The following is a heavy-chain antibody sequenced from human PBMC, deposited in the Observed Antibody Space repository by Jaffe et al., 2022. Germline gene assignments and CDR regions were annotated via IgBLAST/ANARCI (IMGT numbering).Heavy chain of an antibody. D-gene: IGHD2-15*01. CDR1: GYSISSGYY. J-gene: IGHJ4*02. Sequence: QVQLQESGPGLVKPSETLSLTCAVSGYSISSGYYWGWIRQPPGKGLEWIGSIYHSGSTYYNPSLKSRVTISVDTSKNQFSLKLSSVTAADTAVYYCARQDGAVTPPFDYWGQGTLVTVSS. CDR3: ARQDGAVTPPFDY. V-gene: IGHV4-38-2*01. CDR2: IYHSGST.